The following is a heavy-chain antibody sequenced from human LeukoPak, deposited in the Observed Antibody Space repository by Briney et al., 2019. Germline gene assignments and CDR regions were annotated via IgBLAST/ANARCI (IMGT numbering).Heavy chain of an antibody. J-gene: IGHJ5*02. Sequence: SVKVSCKASGGTFSNYAISWVRQAPGQGLEWMGGIIPIFGTANYAQKFQGRVTITADKSTSTAYMELSSLRSEDTAVYYCARKVPNDSSGYYYRGQFDPWGQGTLVTVSS. D-gene: IGHD3-22*01. V-gene: IGHV1-69*06. CDR1: GGTFSNYA. CDR3: ARKVPNDSSGYYYRGQFDP. CDR2: IIPIFGTA.